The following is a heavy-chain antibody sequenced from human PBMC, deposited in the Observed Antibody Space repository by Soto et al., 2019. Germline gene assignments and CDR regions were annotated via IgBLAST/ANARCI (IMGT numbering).Heavy chain of an antibody. CDR3: AKVGDIIWLGGAFDI. Sequence: AGGSLRLSCAASGFTFSSYGMHWVRLAPGKGLEWVAVISYDGSNKYYADSVKGRFTISRDNSKNTLYLQMNSLRAEDTAVYYCAKVGDIIWLGGAFDIWGQGTMVTVSS. V-gene: IGHV3-30*18. CDR1: GFTFSSYG. CDR2: ISYDGSNK. J-gene: IGHJ3*02. D-gene: IGHD2-21*01.